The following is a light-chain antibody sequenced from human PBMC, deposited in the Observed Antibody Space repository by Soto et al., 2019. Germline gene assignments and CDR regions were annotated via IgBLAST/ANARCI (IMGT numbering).Light chain of an antibody. J-gene: IGKJ1*01. CDR2: GAS. CDR1: QSVRSN. CDR3: QQYNNWPRT. Sequence: EIVMTQSPATLSVSPGERATLSCRASQSVRSNLAWYQQKPGQAPRLLIYGASTRATGIPARFSGSGSGTEFPLTISSLQSEDFAFYYCQQYNNWPRTFGQGTKVEIK. V-gene: IGKV3-15*01.